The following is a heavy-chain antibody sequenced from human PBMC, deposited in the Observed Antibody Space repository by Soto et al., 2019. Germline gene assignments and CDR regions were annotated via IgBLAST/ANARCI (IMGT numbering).Heavy chain of an antibody. CDR2: ITGGSGFT. V-gene: IGHV3-23*01. CDR3: AKSGPTNYFDF. D-gene: IGHD1-26*01. J-gene: IGHJ4*02. CDR1: GFTFSTFA. Sequence: LRLSCAASGFTFSTFAMNWVRQAPGKGLEWVSGITGGSGFTFYADSVKGRFTISRDDSENTLFLQMSSLRAEDTAKYYCAKSGPTNYFDFWGQGTLVTVS.